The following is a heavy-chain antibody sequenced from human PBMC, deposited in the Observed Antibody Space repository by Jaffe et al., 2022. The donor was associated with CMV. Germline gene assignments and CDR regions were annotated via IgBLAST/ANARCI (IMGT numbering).Heavy chain of an antibody. CDR3: ATSRGVYYDSSGNNWFDP. D-gene: IGHD3-22*01. J-gene: IGHJ5*02. CDR1: GFTFSSYA. V-gene: IGHV3-23*01. Sequence: EVQLLESGGGLVQPGGSLRLSCAASGFTFSSYAMSWVRQAPGKGLEWVSAISGSGGSTYYADSVKGRFTISRDNSKNTLYLQMNSLRAEDTAVYYCATSRGVYYDSSGNNWFDPWGQGTLVTVSS. CDR2: ISGSGGST.